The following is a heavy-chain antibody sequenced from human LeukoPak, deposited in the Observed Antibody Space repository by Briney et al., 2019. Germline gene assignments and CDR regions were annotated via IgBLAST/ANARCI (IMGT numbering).Heavy chain of an antibody. D-gene: IGHD1-26*01. V-gene: IGHV3-73*01. CDR1: GFTFSGSA. Sequence: GGSLRLSCAASGFTFSGSAMHWVRQASGKGLEWVGRIRSKANSYATAYAASVKGRFTISRDDSKNTAYLQMNSLKTEDTAVYYCTRLRIVGAIYYFDYWGQGTLVIVSS. CDR3: TRLRIVGAIYYFDY. CDR2: IRSKANSYAT. J-gene: IGHJ4*02.